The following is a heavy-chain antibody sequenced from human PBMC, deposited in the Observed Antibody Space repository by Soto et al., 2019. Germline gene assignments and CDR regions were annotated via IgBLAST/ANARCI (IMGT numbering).Heavy chain of an antibody. CDR2: ISSSSSTI. CDR1: GLSFSDYP. D-gene: IGHD6-13*01. J-gene: IGHJ4*02. Sequence: GGSLIPSCAAAGLSFSDYPLNSVNQAPGEGLEWISYISSSSSTIYFADSLKGRFTISRDNSKNTLYLQMNSLRAEDTAVYYCEKDLDSSWYEDLFDYWGQGTLVTVSS. CDR3: EKDLDSSWYEDLFDY. V-gene: IGHV3-48*01.